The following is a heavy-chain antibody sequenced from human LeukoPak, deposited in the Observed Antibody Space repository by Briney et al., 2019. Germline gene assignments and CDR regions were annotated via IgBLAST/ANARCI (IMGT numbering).Heavy chain of an antibody. V-gene: IGHV4-39*07. CDR3: ARARDYYDSSGYYYRWFDP. Sequence: PSETLSLTCTVSGGPISSSPYYWGWIRQPPGKGLEWIGSIYYSGSTYYNPSLKSRVTISVDTSKNQFSLKLSSVTAADTAVYYCARARDYYDSSGYYYRWFDPWGQGTLVTVSS. CDR1: GGPISSSPYY. CDR2: IYYSGST. D-gene: IGHD3-22*01. J-gene: IGHJ5*02.